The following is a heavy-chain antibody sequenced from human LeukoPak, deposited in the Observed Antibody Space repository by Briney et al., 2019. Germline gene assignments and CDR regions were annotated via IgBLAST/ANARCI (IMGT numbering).Heavy chain of an antibody. V-gene: IGHV1-18*01. J-gene: IGHJ2*01. CDR1: GYTFTSYG. CDR2: ISAYNGNT. Sequence: GSVKVSCKASGYTFTSYGISWVRQAPGQGLEWMGWISAYNGNTNYAQKLQGRVTMTTDTSTSTAYMELRSLRSDDTAVYYCARAWRFLEWLSYHAFDLWGRGTLVTVSS. CDR3: ARAWRFLEWLSYHAFDL. D-gene: IGHD3-3*01.